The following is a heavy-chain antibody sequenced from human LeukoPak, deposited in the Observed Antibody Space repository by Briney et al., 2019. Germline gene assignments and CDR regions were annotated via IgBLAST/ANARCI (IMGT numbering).Heavy chain of an antibody. D-gene: IGHD1-26*01. CDR3: ARESGTTTGIFDY. V-gene: IGHV3-30-3*01. CDR2: ISYDGSNK. J-gene: IGHJ4*02. Sequence: GRSLRLPCAASGFTFSSYAMHWVRQAPGKGLEWVAVISYDGSNKYYADSVKGRFTISRDNSKNTLYLQMNSLRAEDTAVYYCARESGTTTGIFDYWGQGTLVTVSS. CDR1: GFTFSSYA.